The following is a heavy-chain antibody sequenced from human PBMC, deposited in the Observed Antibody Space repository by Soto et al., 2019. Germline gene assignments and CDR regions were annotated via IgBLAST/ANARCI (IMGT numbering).Heavy chain of an antibody. J-gene: IGHJ4*02. CDR2: IYYSGST. CDR1: GGSISSSSYY. CDR3: ARLVRGVLFH. Sequence: NPSETLSLTCTVSGGSISSSSYYWGWIRQPPGKGLEWIGSIYYSGSTYYNPSLKSRVTISVDTSKNQFSLKLSSVTAADTAVYYCARLVRGVLFHWGQGTLVTVSS. D-gene: IGHD3-10*01. V-gene: IGHV4-39*01.